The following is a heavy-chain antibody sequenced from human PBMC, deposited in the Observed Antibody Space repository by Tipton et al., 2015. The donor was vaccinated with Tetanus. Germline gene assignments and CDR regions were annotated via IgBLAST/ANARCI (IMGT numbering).Heavy chain of an antibody. CDR2: ISGSGGST. CDR3: AKVVSYDYVWGSPQFDP. CDR1: GFTFSCYA. J-gene: IGHJ5*02. D-gene: IGHD3-16*01. Sequence: SLRLSCAASGFTFSCYAMSWVRQAPGKGLEWVSAISGSGGSTYYADSVKGRFTISRGNSKNTLYLQMNSLRAGDTAVYYCAKVVSYDYVWGSPQFDPWGQGTLVTVSS. V-gene: IGHV3-23*01.